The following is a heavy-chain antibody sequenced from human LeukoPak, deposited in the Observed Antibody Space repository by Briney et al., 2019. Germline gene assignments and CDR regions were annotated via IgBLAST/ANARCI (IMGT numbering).Heavy chain of an antibody. CDR1: GYSISSGYY. CDR2: IYHSGST. CDR3: ARGDSNFPFDY. Sequence: SETLSLTCTVSGYSISSGYYWGWIRQPPGKGLEWIGSIYHSGSTYYNPSLKSRVTISVDTSKNQFSLKLSSVTAADTAVYYCARGDSNFPFDYWGQGTLVTVSS. J-gene: IGHJ4*02. V-gene: IGHV4-38-2*02. D-gene: IGHD4-11*01.